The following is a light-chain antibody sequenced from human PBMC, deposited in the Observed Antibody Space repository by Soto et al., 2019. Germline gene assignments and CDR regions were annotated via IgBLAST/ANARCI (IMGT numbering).Light chain of an antibody. CDR3: QQYSVWRT. J-gene: IGKJ1*01. CDR2: GAS. CDR1: ESVSTN. V-gene: IGKV3-15*01. Sequence: EIEMTQSPATLSLAPGERVTLSCRASESVSTNLAWYQQKAGQAPMLLISGASTSATGIPARFSGSGSGTEFTLTISSLQSDDVAVYYCQQYSVWRTFGQGTTVDI.